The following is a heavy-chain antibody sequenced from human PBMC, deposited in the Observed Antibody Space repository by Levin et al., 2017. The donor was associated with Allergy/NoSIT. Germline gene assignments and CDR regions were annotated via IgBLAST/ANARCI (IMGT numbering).Heavy chain of an antibody. D-gene: IGHD4/OR15-4a*01. J-gene: IGHJ4*02. Sequence: TSQTLSLTCAVSGGSISTDNWWSWIRQPPGKGLEWIGEIYRSGDTNHNPSLRSRVTMSVDKSKNHFSLKLSSVTAADTAVYYCATVEGLCCSGVSCSYSFHYWGQGALVTVSS. CDR2: IYRSGDT. CDR1: GGSISTDNW. CDR3: ATVEGLCCSGVSCSYSFHY. V-gene: IGHV4-4*02.